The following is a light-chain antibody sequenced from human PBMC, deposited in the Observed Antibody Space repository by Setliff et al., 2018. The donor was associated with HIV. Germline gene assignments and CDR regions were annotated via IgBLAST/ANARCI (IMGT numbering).Light chain of an antibody. V-gene: IGLV2-14*01. CDR2: EVS. CDR1: SSDVGGYEF. Sequence: QSVLTQPASVSGSPGQSITISCSGTSSDVGGYEFVSWYQQYPGKAPKLLIYEVSNRPSGISRRFSGSKSGNTASLTISGLQDEDEGDYYCCSFRSSRGVNTLAFGGGTKVTVL. J-gene: IGLJ3*02. CDR3: CSFRSSRGVNTLA.